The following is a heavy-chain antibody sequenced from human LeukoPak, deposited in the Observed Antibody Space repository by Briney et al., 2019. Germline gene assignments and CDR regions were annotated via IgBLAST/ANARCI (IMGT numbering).Heavy chain of an antibody. CDR1: GFTVSSNY. CDR3: ARGAGNTVSIRFFDY. CDR2: IYGGGST. Sequence: GGSLRLSCAASGFTVSSNYMNWVRQAPGKGLEWVSVIYGGGSTYYADSVKGRFTISRDNSKSTLYLQMNSLRAEDTAVYYCARGAGNTVSIRFFDYWGRGTLVTVSS. J-gene: IGHJ4*02. V-gene: IGHV3-53*01. D-gene: IGHD5/OR15-5a*01.